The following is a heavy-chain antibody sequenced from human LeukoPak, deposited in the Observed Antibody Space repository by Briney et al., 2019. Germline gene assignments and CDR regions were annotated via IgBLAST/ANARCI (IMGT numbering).Heavy chain of an antibody. J-gene: IGHJ6*03. Sequence: SETLSLTCAVYGGSFSGYYWSWIRQPPGKGLEWIGEINHSGSTNYNPSLKSRVTISVDTSKNQFSLKLSSVTAADTAVYYCARDWVAVGGDYMDVWGKGTTVTISS. CDR3: ARDWVAVGGDYMDV. V-gene: IGHV4-34*01. CDR2: INHSGST. D-gene: IGHD2-15*01. CDR1: GGSFSGYY.